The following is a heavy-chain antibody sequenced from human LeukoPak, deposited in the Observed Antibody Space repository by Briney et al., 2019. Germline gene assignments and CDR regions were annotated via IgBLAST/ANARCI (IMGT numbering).Heavy chain of an antibody. CDR3: TRGPGYHDSSYLDY. J-gene: IGHJ4*02. CDR1: RFTFSTYA. Sequence: GRSLRLSCAASRFTFSTYAIHWVRQAPGKGLEWVAVISYDGTNKNHADSVKGRFTISRDNSKNTLYLQMNSLRAEDTAVYYCTRGPGYHDSSYLDYWGQGTLVTVSS. D-gene: IGHD3-22*01. CDR2: ISYDGTNK. V-gene: IGHV3-30*04.